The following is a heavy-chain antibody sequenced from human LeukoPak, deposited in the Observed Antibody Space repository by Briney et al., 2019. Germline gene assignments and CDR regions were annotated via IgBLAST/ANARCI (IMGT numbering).Heavy chain of an antibody. Sequence: SVKVSCKASGGTFGSYAISWVRQAPGQGLEWMGRIIPILGIANYAQKFQGRVTITADKSTSTAYMELSSLRSEDTAVYYCAINPFTFGGVIVPFDYWGQGTLVTVSS. D-gene: IGHD3-16*02. CDR3: AINPFTFGGVIVPFDY. V-gene: IGHV1-69*04. J-gene: IGHJ4*02. CDR1: GGTFGSYA. CDR2: IIPILGIA.